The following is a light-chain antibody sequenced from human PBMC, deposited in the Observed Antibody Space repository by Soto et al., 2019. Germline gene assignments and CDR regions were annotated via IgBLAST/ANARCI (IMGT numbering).Light chain of an antibody. Sequence: VMTQSPATLSVSPGARVPLSCRARQSVGGSLAWYRQKPGQAPSLLVYGASTRATGIPARFSGSGSGTEFTLTISSLQSDDFAVYYCLQYDKWPPWTFGQGTKVDIK. CDR1: QSVGGS. J-gene: IGKJ1*01. CDR3: LQYDKWPPWT. CDR2: GAS. V-gene: IGKV3-15*01.